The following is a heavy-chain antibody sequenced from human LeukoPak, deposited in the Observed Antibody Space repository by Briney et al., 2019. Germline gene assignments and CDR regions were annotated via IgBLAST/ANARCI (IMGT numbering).Heavy chain of an antibody. CDR3: ARRLARRGYGDYCDY. Sequence: PSETLSLTCTVSGGSISTHYWSWIRQPPGKGLEWIGYIYHSGSTNYNPSLKSRVTISVDTSKNQFSLKLSSVTAADTAVYYCARRLARRGYGDYCDYWGQGTLVTVSS. CDR1: GGSISTHY. J-gene: IGHJ4*02. V-gene: IGHV4-59*08. CDR2: IYHSGST. D-gene: IGHD4-17*01.